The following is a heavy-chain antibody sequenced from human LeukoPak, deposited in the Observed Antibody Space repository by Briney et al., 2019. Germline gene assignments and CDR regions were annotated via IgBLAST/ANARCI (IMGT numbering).Heavy chain of an antibody. CDR2: ISSSSSYM. J-gene: IGHJ6*02. CDR3: VKSTQYCSGGSCFWHYYDRMGV. D-gene: IGHD2-15*01. CDR1: GFPFSSYS. V-gene: IGHV3-21*04. Sequence: GSLRLSCAASGFPFSSYSMNWVRQAPGKGLEWVSSISSSSSYMYYADLVKGRFTISRDNAKNSLYLQMNSLRAEDTGLYYFVKSTQYCSGGSCFWHYYDRMGVWGQGTTVTVSS.